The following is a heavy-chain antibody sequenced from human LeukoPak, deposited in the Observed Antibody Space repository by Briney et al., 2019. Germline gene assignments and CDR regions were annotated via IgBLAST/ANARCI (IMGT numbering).Heavy chain of an antibody. D-gene: IGHD5-18*01. J-gene: IGHJ4*02. CDR2: IHDSGST. CDR3: ARDQIGYGLDY. Sequence: SETLSLTCIVSSGSINNHYWSWIRQSPGKGLEWIGYIHDSGSTNYNPSLKSRVTITIDTSKNQFSLKLSSVTAADTAVYYCARDQIGYGLDYWGQGTLVTVSS. V-gene: IGHV4-59*11. CDR1: SGSINNHY.